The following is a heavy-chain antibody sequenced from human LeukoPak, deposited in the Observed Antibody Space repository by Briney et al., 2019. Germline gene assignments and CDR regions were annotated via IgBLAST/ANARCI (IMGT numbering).Heavy chain of an antibody. Sequence: PGGSLRLSCVGSGFTFDEYGMGWVRQPPGKGPEWVSGITSNGDNTGYADSVKGRFTISRDNAKNSLSLQMNSLRPEDTALYYCAMKFSRDYYYMDVWGKGTTVTVSS. CDR2: ITSNGDNT. CDR1: GFTFDEYG. J-gene: IGHJ6*03. CDR3: AMKFSRDYYYMDV. V-gene: IGHV3-20*04.